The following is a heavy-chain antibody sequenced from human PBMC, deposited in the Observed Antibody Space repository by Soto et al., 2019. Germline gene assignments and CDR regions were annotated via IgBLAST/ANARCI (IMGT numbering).Heavy chain of an antibody. CDR1: GGSTSSSSYY. V-gene: IGHV4-39*01. CDR3: ADPVPAPTHYDYYDMDV. Sequence: SETLSLTCTVSGGSTSSSSYYWGWIRQPPGKGLEWIGSIYYSGSTYYNPSLKSRVTISVDTSKNQFSLKLSSVTADDTVVYYCADPVPAPTHYDYYDMDVWGQGTTVTVSS. D-gene: IGHD2-2*01. J-gene: IGHJ6*02. CDR2: IYYSGST.